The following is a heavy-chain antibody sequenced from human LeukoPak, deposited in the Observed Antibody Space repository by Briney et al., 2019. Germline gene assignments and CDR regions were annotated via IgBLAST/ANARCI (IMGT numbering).Heavy chain of an antibody. V-gene: IGHV1-46*01. Sequence: ASVKVSCKASGYTFTSYYMHWVRQAPGQGLEWMGIINPSGGSTSYAQKFQGRVTMTRDTSTSTVYMELSRLRSDDTAVYYCARVSAAAGTGYYYYMDVWGKGTTVTVSS. CDR1: GYTFTSYY. J-gene: IGHJ6*03. CDR2: INPSGGST. D-gene: IGHD6-13*01. CDR3: ARVSAAAGTGYYYYMDV.